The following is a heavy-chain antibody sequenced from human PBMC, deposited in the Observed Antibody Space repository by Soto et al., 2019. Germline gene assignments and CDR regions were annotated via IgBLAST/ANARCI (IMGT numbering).Heavy chain of an antibody. CDR1: GGSFSGYY. J-gene: IGHJ6*02. Sequence: ETLSLTCAVYGGSFSGYYWSWIRQPPGKGLEWIGEINHSGSTNYNPSLKSRVTISVDTSKNQFSLKLSSVTAADTAVYYCASAPPSIAAAGNRSQYYYGMDVWGQGTTVTVSS. CDR3: ASAPPSIAAAGNRSQYYYGMDV. D-gene: IGHD6-13*01. V-gene: IGHV4-34*01. CDR2: INHSGST.